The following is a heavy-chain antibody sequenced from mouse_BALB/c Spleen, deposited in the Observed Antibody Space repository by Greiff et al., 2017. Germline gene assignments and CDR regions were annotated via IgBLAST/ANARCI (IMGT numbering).Heavy chain of an antibody. CDR1: GYTFTSYW. V-gene: IGHV1-7*01. J-gene: IGHJ3*01. Sequence: VQLQQSGAELAKPGASVKMSCKASGYTFTSYWMHWVKQRPGQGLEWIGYINPSTGYTEYNQKFKDKATLTADKSSSTAYMQLSSLTSEDSAVYYCAPYYYGSSPFAYWGQGTLVTVSA. CDR2: INPSTGYT. D-gene: IGHD1-1*01. CDR3: APYYYGSSPFAY.